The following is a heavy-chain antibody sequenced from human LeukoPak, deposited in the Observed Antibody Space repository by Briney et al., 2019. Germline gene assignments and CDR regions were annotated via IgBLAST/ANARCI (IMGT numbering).Heavy chain of an antibody. Sequence: ASVKVSCKASGGTFSSYAITWVRQAPGQGLEWMGWISAYNGDTKYAQKFQGRVTMATDTSTSTAYMELRSLRSDDTAVYYCARGVYSSGYYCDAWGQGTLVTVSS. CDR3: ARGVYSSGYYCDA. CDR2: ISAYNGDT. J-gene: IGHJ5*02. D-gene: IGHD3-22*01. CDR1: GGTFSSYA. V-gene: IGHV1-18*01.